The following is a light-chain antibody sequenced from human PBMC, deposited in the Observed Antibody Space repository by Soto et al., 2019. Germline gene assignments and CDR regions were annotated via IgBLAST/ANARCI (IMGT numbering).Light chain of an antibody. J-gene: IGKJ1*01. CDR1: QSVTSRS. V-gene: IGKV3-20*01. CDR2: AAS. CDR3: QQYGGSPRT. Sequence: EIVLTQSPVALSLSPGERATLSCRASQSVTSRSLAWYQQKPGQAPRLIIYAASSRTTGTPDRFSGGGSGTDFSLTISRLEPEDFAVYYCQQYGGSPRTFGQGTKVDIK.